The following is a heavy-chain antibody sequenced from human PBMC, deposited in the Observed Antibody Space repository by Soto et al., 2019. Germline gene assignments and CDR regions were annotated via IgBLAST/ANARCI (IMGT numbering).Heavy chain of an antibody. J-gene: IGHJ3*01. CDR2: IYHAGSP. Sequence: QVQLQESGPGLVKPSGTLSLTCAVSGGSIRSSSWWTWLRQSPGKGLEWIGEIYHAGSPNYNPSFQSRVTVSADSSKYFFSLRLTSVTAADTAIYYCARASSFRGDFHVWGQGTAVTISS. D-gene: IGHD2-21*02. V-gene: IGHV4-4*02. CDR3: ARASSFRGDFHV. CDR1: GGSIRSSSW.